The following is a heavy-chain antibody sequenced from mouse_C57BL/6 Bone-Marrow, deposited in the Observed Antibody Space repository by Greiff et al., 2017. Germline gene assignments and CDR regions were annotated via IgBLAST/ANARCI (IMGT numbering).Heavy chain of an antibody. J-gene: IGHJ3*01. CDR1: GYTFTSYW. D-gene: IGHD2-3*01. CDR3: ASYDGYDMFAY. V-gene: IGHV1-69*01. Sequence: QVQLQQPGAELVMPGASVKLSCKASGYTFTSYWMHWVKQRPGQGLEWIGEIDPSDSYTNYNSKFKGKSTLTVDKASSTAYMQRSSLTSEDSAVYYCASYDGYDMFAYWGQGTLVTVSA. CDR2: IDPSDSYT.